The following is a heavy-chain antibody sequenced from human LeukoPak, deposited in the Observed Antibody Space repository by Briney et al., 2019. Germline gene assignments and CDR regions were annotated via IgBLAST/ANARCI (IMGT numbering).Heavy chain of an antibody. V-gene: IGHV4-39*07. Sequence: SETLSLTCTVSGGSISNSSYFWGWIRQPPGKGLEWIGNVYYSGSTYYNPSLKSRVTISVDTSNNQFSLKLSSVTAADTAVYYCARYKLNCSSTSCYIDWFDPWGQGTLVTVSS. CDR3: ARYKLNCSSTSCYIDWFDP. CDR2: VYYSGST. J-gene: IGHJ5*02. CDR1: GGSISNSSYF. D-gene: IGHD2-2*02.